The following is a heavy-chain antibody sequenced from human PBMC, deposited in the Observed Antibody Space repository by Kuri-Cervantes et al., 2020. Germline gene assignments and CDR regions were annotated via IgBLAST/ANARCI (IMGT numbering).Heavy chain of an antibody. D-gene: IGHD2-15*01. CDR1: AFTFSRYW. CDR2: ISSSGSTI. Sequence: GESLKISCAASAFTFSRYWMHWVRQAPGKGLEWVSYISSSGSTIYYADSVKGRFTISRDNAKDSLYLQMNSLRAEDTAVYYCAGAVAASQAKLVWGQGTLVTVSS. V-gene: IGHV3-48*04. CDR3: AGAVAASQAKLV. J-gene: IGHJ4*02.